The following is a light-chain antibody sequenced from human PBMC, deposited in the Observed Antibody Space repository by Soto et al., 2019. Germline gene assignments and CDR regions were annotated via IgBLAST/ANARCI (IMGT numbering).Light chain of an antibody. V-gene: IGLV1-44*01. J-gene: IGLJ3*02. CDR3: AAWDDSLNGWV. CDR2: SNN. CDR1: SSNIGSTT. Sequence: QSVPTQPPSASGTPGQRVTISCSGSSSNIGSTTVNWYQQLPGTAPKLLIYSNNQRPSGVPDRFSCSKSCTSASLAISGLQSEDEADYYCAAWDDSLNGWVFGGGTKLTVL.